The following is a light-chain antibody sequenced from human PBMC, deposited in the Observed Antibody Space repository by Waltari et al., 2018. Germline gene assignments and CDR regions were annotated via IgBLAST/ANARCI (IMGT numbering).Light chain of an antibody. CDR1: QDMRNQ. J-gene: IGKJ4*01. CDR3: QQYGSPPSVT. Sequence: DIQMTQSPSSLSASVGDRVTITCQANQDMRNQLNWYQQKPGKAPKLLIYDASYLEIGVPSRFSGSGSGTEFTLTISSLQPEDIATYYCQQYGSPPSVTFGGGTKVEIK. V-gene: IGKV1-33*01. CDR2: DAS.